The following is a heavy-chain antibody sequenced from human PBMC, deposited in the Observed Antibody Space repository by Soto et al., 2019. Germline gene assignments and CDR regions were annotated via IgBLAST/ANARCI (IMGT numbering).Heavy chain of an antibody. CDR2: ISYDASNK. CDR3: AKDLWPERGSGSPLDY. V-gene: IGHV3-30*18. Sequence: QVQLVESGGGVVQPGGSLRVSCAASGFSFSSYAMHWVRQAPGKGLERVAGISYDASNKYYADSVKGRFTVSRDNSKNTLYLQMNSLRVEDTAVYHCAKDLWPERGSGSPLDYWGLGNLVTVSS. CDR1: GFSFSSYA. D-gene: IGHD6-19*01. J-gene: IGHJ4*02.